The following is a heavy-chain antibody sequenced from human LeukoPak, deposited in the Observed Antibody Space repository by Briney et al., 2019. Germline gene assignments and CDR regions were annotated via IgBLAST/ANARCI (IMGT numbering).Heavy chain of an antibody. V-gene: IGHV3-23*01. Sequence: GGSLRLSCAVSGVTFSSYAMIGVRQAPGKGLKCVAAISSSGGSTYYADSVKGRFTISRDNSKNTLYLQMSSVRAEDPAVYYCAKGIWSGYRWYFDYSGQGKLVTVSS. D-gene: IGHD3-3*01. CDR1: GVTFSSYA. J-gene: IGHJ4*02. CDR3: AKGIWSGYRWYFDY. CDR2: ISSSGGST.